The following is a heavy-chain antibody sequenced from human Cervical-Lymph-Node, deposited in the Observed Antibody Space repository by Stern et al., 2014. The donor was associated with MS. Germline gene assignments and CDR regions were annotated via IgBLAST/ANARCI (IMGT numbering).Heavy chain of an antibody. CDR3: ARIRDDFSNYYFDS. J-gene: IGHJ4*02. CDR1: GFSLATSGMC. D-gene: IGHD4-11*01. CDR2: IDWDDDK. V-gene: IGHV2-70*13. Sequence: QVTLRESGPALVKPTRTLTLTCTFSGFSLATSGMCVSWIRQPPGKALEWLALIDWDDDKFYNTSLKTRLTISKDASKNQVVLTMTNVDPVDTATYFCARIRDDFSNYYFDSWGQGTLVTVSS.